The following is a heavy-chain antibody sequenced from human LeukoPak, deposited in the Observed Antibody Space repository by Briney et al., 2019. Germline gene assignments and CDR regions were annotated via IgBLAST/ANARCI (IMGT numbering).Heavy chain of an antibody. CDR3: ARVVVVPAAPGPNGAFDI. CDR2: IYSGGST. Sequence: PGGSLRLSCAASGFTVSSNYMSWVRQAPGKGLEWVSVIYSGGSTYYADSVKGRFTISRDNSKNTLYLQMNSLRAEDTAVYYCARVVVVPAAPGPNGAFDIWGQGTMVTVSS. V-gene: IGHV3-66*02. CDR1: GFTVSSNY. J-gene: IGHJ3*02. D-gene: IGHD2-2*01.